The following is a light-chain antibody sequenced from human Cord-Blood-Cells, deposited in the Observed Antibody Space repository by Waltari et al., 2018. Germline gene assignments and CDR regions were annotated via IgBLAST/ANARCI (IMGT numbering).Light chain of an antibody. Sequence: EIVMTQSPATLSVSPGERAILSCRASQSVSSNLAWYHQKPGQAPRLLIYGASTRATGIPARFSGSGSGTEFTLTISSLQSEDFAVYYCQQYNNWPPWTFGQGTKVEIK. J-gene: IGKJ1*01. V-gene: IGKV3-15*01. CDR2: GAS. CDR1: QSVSSN. CDR3: QQYNNWPPWT.